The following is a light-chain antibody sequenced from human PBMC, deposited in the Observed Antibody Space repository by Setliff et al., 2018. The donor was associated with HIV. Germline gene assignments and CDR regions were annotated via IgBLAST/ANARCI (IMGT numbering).Light chain of an antibody. V-gene: IGLV2-14*03. CDR1: SSDVGSYNY. CDR2: DVS. Sequence: QSVLTQPASVPGSPGQSITISCTGTSSDVGSYNYVSWYQQHPGKAPKLVLYDVSNRPSGVSNRFSGSKSGNTASLTISGLQAEDEADYYCSSSRSSTIEVFGTGTKVTVL. CDR3: SSSRSSTIEV. J-gene: IGLJ1*01.